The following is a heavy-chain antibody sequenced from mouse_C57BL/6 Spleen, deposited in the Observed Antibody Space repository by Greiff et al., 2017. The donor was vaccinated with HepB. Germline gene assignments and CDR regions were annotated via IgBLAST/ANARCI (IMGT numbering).Heavy chain of an antibody. CDR3: ARTILPGDAMDY. V-gene: IGHV3-6*01. CDR2: ISYDGSN. Sequence: DVQLQESGPGLVKPSQSLSLTCSVTGYSITSGYYWNWIRQFPGNKLEWMGYISYDGSNNYNPSLKNRISITRDTSKNQFFLKLNSVTTEATATYYCARTILPGDAMDYWGQGTSVTVSS. D-gene: IGHD1-1*01. CDR1: GYSITSGYY. J-gene: IGHJ4*01.